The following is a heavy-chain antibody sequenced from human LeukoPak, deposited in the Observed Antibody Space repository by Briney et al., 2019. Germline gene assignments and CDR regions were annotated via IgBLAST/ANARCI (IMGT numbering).Heavy chain of an antibody. Sequence: GASVKVCCKASGYTFTGYYMHWVRQAPGQGLEWMGWINPNSGGTNYAQKFQGRVTMTRDTSISTAYMELSRLRSDDTAVYYCARGQEGGWYFLDSTYFDYWGQGTLVTVSS. CDR3: ARGQEGGWYFLDSTYFDY. D-gene: IGHD6-19*01. CDR1: GYTFTGYY. V-gene: IGHV1-2*02. CDR2: INPNSGGT. J-gene: IGHJ4*02.